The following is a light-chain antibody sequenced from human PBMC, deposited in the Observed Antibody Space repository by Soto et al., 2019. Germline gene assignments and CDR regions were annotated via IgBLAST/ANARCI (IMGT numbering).Light chain of an antibody. CDR1: QSISSY. CDR3: QQSCRTPTT. J-gene: IGKJ3*01. CDR2: AAS. Sequence: DIQMTQSPSSLSASVGDRVTITCRAGQSISSYLNWYQQKPGKAPKLLIYAASSLEGGVPSRFSGSGSGTDFTLTISRLQPEDFATYYCQQSCRTPTTFGPGTKVDLK. V-gene: IGKV1-39*01.